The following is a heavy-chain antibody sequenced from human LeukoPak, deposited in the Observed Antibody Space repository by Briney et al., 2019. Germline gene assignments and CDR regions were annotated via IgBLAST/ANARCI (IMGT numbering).Heavy chain of an antibody. CDR2: ISWNSGSI. J-gene: IGHJ3*02. D-gene: IGHD2-15*01. V-gene: IGHV3-9*01. CDR3: AKDIGYCSGGSCYPHAFDI. Sequence: GGSLRLSCAASGFTFRSFAMHWVRQAPGKGLEWVSGISWNSGSIGYADSVKGRFTISRDNAKNSLYLQMNSLRAEDTALYYCAKDIGYCSGGSCYPHAFDIWGQGTMVTVSS. CDR1: GFTFRSFA.